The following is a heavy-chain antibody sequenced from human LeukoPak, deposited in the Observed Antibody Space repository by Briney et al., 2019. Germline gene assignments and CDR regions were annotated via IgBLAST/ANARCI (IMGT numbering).Heavy chain of an antibody. J-gene: IGHJ4*02. V-gene: IGHV1-2*02. CDR2: INPNSGGT. Sequence: ASVKVSCKASGYTFTGYYIHWVRQAPGQGLEWMGWINPNSGGTKYAQKFQGRVTMTRDTSISTAYMELSRLRSDDTAVYYCARAVYYDSSGYYPGGHYFDYWGQGTLVTVSS. CDR3: ARAVYYDSSGYYPGGHYFDY. D-gene: IGHD3-22*01. CDR1: GYTFTGYY.